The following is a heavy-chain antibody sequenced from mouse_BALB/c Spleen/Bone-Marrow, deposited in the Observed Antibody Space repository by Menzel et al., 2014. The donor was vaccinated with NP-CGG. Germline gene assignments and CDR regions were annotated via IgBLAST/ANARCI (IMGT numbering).Heavy chain of an antibody. CDR3: ARVEGLYYCMDY. D-gene: IGHD6-2*01. CDR1: GYSFTGYY. V-gene: IGHV1-26*01. J-gene: IGHJ4*01. Sequence: VQLQQSGPDLVKPGASVKISCKASGYSFTGYYMHWVKQSHGKSLEWIGRVNPNKGGTSYNQKFKGKAIITVDKSSSTAYMELRSLTSKSSAVYYCARVEGLYYCMDYWGQGTSVTVSS. CDR2: VNPNKGGT.